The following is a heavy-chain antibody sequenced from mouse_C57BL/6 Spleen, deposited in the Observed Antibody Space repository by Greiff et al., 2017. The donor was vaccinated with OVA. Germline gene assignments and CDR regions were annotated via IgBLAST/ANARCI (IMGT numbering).Heavy chain of an antibody. Sequence: QVQLQQPGAELVRPGSSVKLSCKASGYTFTSYWMHWVKQRPIQGLEWIGNIDPSDSETHYNQKFKDKATLTVDKSSSTAYMQLSSLTSEDSAVYYCARRDSNYDFDYWGQGTTLTVSS. CDR2: IDPSDSET. CDR3: ARRDSNYDFDY. V-gene: IGHV1-52*01. J-gene: IGHJ2*01. CDR1: GYTFTSYW. D-gene: IGHD2-5*01.